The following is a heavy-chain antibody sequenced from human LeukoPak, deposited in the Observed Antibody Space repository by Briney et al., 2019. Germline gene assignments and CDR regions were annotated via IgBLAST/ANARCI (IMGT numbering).Heavy chain of an antibody. Sequence: PGGSPRLSCAASGFTFSSYELYWVRQAPGKGLEWVSYISSGGIMRYADSVKGQFTISRDDAKKSLYLQMNSLRAEDTAIYYCGAGRQFVGAFDIWGQGTLVTVSS. V-gene: IGHV3-48*03. CDR2: ISSGGIM. D-gene: IGHD3-10*01. CDR1: GFTFSSYE. J-gene: IGHJ3*02. CDR3: GAGRQFVGAFDI.